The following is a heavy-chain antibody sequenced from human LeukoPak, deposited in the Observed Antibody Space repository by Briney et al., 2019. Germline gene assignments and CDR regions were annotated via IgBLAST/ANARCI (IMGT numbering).Heavy chain of an antibody. CDR3: ARDCSGGSCYYYYGMDV. Sequence: ASVKVSCKASGYTFTSYGISWVRQAPGQGLEWMGWISAYNGNTNYAQKLQGRVTMTTDTSTSTAYMELRSLRSDDAAVYYCARDCSGGSCYYYYGMDVWGQGTTVTVSS. J-gene: IGHJ6*02. D-gene: IGHD2-15*01. CDR2: ISAYNGNT. V-gene: IGHV1-18*01. CDR1: GYTFTSYG.